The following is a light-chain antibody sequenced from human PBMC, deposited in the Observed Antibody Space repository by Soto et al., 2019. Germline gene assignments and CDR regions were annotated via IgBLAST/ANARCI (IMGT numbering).Light chain of an antibody. CDR1: QGISNY. CDR2: TAS. Sequence: DVHLTQSPTFLSASVGDRVTITCRASQGISNYLAWYQQKPGKAPKLLIYTASALQSGVPSRFSGSGSGTEFTLTISSLQPEDFATYYCQQLNSYPITFGQGTRLEIK. J-gene: IGKJ5*01. V-gene: IGKV1-9*01. CDR3: QQLNSYPIT.